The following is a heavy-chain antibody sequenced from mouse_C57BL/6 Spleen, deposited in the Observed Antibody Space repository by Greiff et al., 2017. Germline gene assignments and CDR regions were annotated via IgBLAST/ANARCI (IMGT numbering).Heavy chain of an antibody. CDR1: GYTFTSYT. V-gene: IGHV1-4*01. J-gene: IGHJ2*01. CDR2: INPSSGYT. D-gene: IGHD3-1*01. CDR3: GRGALADD. Sequence: VQLQESGAELARPGASVKMSCKASGYTFTSYTMNWVKQRPGQGLEWIGYINPSSGYTKYNQKFKDKATLTADNSSSTAYMQLSSLTSEDSAVYYCGRGALADDWGQGTTLTVSS.